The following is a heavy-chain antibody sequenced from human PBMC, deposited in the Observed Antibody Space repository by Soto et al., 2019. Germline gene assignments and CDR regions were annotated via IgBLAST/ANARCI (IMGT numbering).Heavy chain of an antibody. CDR2: IYVTGAV. CDR3: ARLRIATNNYKWFDP. Sequence: SETLSLTCSVSGAALNSGNYYWSWIRHVPGKGLEWIGHIYVTGAVDYNPSLRDRITISQDTSERQFSLNLRLVTAADTAVYYCARLRIATNNYKWFDPWGQGPLVTV. J-gene: IGHJ5*02. V-gene: IGHV4-31*03. D-gene: IGHD2-21*01. CDR1: GAALNSGNYY.